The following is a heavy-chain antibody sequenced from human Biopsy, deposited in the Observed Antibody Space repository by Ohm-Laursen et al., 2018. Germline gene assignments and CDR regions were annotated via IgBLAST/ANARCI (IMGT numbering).Heavy chain of an antibody. V-gene: IGHV4-39*07. D-gene: IGHD4-23*01. CDR3: ARGSNDFGGLYFPR. Sequence: GTLSLTCTVSGGSISNNNYYWGWIRQPPGKGLEWIGSIFYRGSTHYKPSLKSRVTISVDTSKNQFSLKLSSVTAADTAVYYCARGSNDFGGLYFPRWGQGTLLTVSS. CDR2: IFYRGST. CDR1: GGSISNNNYY. J-gene: IGHJ4*02.